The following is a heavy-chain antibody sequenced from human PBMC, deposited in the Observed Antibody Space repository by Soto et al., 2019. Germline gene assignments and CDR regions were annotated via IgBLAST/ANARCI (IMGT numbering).Heavy chain of an antibody. CDR3: AKDLRSIFDY. V-gene: IGHV3-23*01. D-gene: IGHD4-17*01. CDR2: ISGSGGNT. CDR1: GFTFSSYS. J-gene: IGHJ4*02. Sequence: PGGSLRLSCTASGFTFSSYSMNWVRQAPGKGLEWVSAISGSGGNTYYVDSVKGRFTISRDNSKNTLYLQMNSLRAEDTAVYYCAKDLRSIFDYWGQGTLVTVSS.